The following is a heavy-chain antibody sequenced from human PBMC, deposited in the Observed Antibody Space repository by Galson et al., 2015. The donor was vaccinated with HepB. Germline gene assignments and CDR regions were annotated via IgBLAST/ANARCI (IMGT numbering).Heavy chain of an antibody. Sequence: CAISGDSVSSNSAAWNWIRQSPSRGLEWLGRTYYRSKWYNDYAVSVKSRITINPDTSKNLFSLQLNSVTPEDTAVYYCARAMATMVRGVIRGRFFDYWGQGTLVTVSS. CDR3: ARAMATMVRGVIRGRFFDY. J-gene: IGHJ4*02. CDR2: TYYRSKWYN. CDR1: GDSVSSNSAA. V-gene: IGHV6-1*01. D-gene: IGHD3-10*01.